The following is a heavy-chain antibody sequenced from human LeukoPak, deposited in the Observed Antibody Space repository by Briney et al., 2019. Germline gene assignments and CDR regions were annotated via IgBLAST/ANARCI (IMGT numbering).Heavy chain of an antibody. CDR1: GYSFTGYY. J-gene: IGHJ4*02. Sequence: RASVKVSCKASGYSFTGYYMHWVRQAPGQGLEWMGGIIPIFGTANYAQKFQGRVTITADESTSTAYMELSSLRSEDTAVYYCATNYYGSGSYSDYWGQGTLVTVSS. CDR2: IIPIFGTA. CDR3: ATNYYGSGSYSDY. D-gene: IGHD3-10*01. V-gene: IGHV1-69*13.